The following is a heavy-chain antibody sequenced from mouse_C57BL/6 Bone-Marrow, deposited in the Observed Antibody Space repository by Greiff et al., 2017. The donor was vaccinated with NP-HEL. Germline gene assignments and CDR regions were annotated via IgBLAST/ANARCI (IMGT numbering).Heavy chain of an antibody. CDR2: IYPGNSDT. Sequence: VQLQQSGTVLARPGASVKMSCKTSGYTFTSYWMHWVKQRPGQGLEWIGAIYPGNSDTSYNQKFKGKAKLTAGTSASTAYMELSSLTNEDSAVYYCTTVVAHWYFDVWGTGTTVTVSS. CDR3: TTVVAHWYFDV. CDR1: GYTFTSYW. J-gene: IGHJ1*03. D-gene: IGHD1-1*01. V-gene: IGHV1-5*01.